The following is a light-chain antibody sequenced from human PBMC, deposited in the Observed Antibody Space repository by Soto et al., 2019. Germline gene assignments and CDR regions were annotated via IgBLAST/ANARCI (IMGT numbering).Light chain of an antibody. J-gene: IGKJ2*01. CDR2: AAS. CDR1: QSVSSNY. CDR3: QQYDSSPMYT. Sequence: EIVLTQAPGTRSLSPWERATLSCMASQSVSSNYLAWYQQKPGQAPRLLIYAASTRATGIPDRFSGSGSGTDFTPTISRLYPEDFAVYYCQQYDSSPMYTFGQGPNVDIK. V-gene: IGKV3-20*01.